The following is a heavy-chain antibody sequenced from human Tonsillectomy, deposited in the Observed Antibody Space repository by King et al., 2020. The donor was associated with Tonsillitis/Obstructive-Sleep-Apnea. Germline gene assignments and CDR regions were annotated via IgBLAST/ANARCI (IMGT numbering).Heavy chain of an antibody. CDR3: AIRYSSSWSN. CDR2: IDPSDSYT. J-gene: IGHJ4*02. Sequence: VQLVESGAEVKKPGESLRISCKGSGYTFISYWITWVRQMPGKGLEWMGKIDPSDSYTSHSPSFQGHLTISADKSISTAYLQWSSLKASDTAMYYCAIRYSSSWSNWGQGTLVTVSS. CDR1: GYTFISYW. D-gene: IGHD6-13*01. V-gene: IGHV5-10-1*01.